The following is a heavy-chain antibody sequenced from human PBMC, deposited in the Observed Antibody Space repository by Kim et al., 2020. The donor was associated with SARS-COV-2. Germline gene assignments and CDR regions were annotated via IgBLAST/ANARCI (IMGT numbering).Heavy chain of an antibody. Sequence: GGSLRLSCAASGFTFSNAWMSCVRQAPGKGLEWVGRIKSKTDGGTIDYAAPVKGRFTISRDDSKNTLYLQMNSLKTEDTAVYYCTTITGTTYYYYYGMDVWGQGTTVTVSS. CDR3: TTITGTTYYYYYGMDV. CDR1: GFTFSNAW. D-gene: IGHD1-20*01. CDR2: IKSKTDGGTI. V-gene: IGHV3-15*01. J-gene: IGHJ6*02.